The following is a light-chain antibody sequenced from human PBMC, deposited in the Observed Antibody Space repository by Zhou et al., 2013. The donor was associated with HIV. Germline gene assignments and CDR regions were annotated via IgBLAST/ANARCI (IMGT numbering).Light chain of an antibody. Sequence: EIVLTQSPATLSLSPGERATLSCRASQSVSSYLAWYQQKPGQAPRVLIYNASTRATGIPDRISGGGSGTEFTLTISSLQSEDLAGYYCQQYADWPITFGQGTRLEIK. CDR3: QQYADWPIT. CDR1: QSVSSY. J-gene: IGKJ5*01. V-gene: IGKV3-15*01. CDR2: NAS.